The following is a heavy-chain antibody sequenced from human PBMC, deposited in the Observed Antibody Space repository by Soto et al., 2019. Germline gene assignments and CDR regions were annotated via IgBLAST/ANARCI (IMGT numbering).Heavy chain of an antibody. CDR3: ARDVGGYCTNGVCPVDY. D-gene: IGHD2-8*01. J-gene: IGHJ4*02. Sequence: ASVKVSCKASGYTFTSYGISWVRQAPGQGLEWMGWISAYNGNTNYAQKLQGKVTMTTDTSTSTAYMELRSLRSDETAVYYCARDVGGYCTNGVCPVDYWGQGTLVTVSS. V-gene: IGHV1-18*01. CDR1: GYTFTSYG. CDR2: ISAYNGNT.